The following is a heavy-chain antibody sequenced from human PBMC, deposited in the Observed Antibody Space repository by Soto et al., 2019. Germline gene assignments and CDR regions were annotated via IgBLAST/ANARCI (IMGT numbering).Heavy chain of an antibody. V-gene: IGHV1-69*01. CDR3: ARDLGGCSGGTCRYNWFDP. J-gene: IGHJ5*02. CDR2: IIPGYGTT. CDR1: GDTFSSYA. Sequence: QVQLVQSGAEVKKPGFSVKVSCKASGDTFSSYAISWVRQAPGLGLEWMGGIIPGYGTTNYAQKFQDRVTLIADESTTTAYMELSSLRSEDTAVYYCARDLGGCSGGTCRYNWFDPWGQGNLVTVCS. D-gene: IGHD2-15*01.